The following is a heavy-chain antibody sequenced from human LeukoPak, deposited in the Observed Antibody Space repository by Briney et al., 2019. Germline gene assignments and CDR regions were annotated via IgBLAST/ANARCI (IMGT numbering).Heavy chain of an antibody. J-gene: IGHJ4*02. CDR1: GGSISSGGYS. D-gene: IGHD4-17*01. Sequence: SSETLSLTCAVSGGSISSGGYSWSWIRQPPGKGLEWIGHIYHSGSTYYNPSLKSRVTISVDRSKNQFSLKLSSVTAADTAVYYCARATTVSSYYFDYWGQGTLVTVSS. CDR2: IYHSGST. V-gene: IGHV4-30-2*01. CDR3: ARATTVSSYYFDY.